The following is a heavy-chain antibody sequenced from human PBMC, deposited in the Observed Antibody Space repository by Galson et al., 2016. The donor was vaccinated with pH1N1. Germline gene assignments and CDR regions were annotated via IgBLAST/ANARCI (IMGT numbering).Heavy chain of an antibody. V-gene: IGHV4-4*07. CDR1: GDSISNYY. CDR3: ASDRPYESRGYHYDSYYYMDV. J-gene: IGHJ6*03. Sequence: SETLSLTCTVSGDSISNYYWSWIRQPAGKGLEWIGRIYVSGTTNYNPSLKSRVTMSVDTSKNQFPLRLSSVTAADTAEYYFASDRPYESRGYHYDSYYYMDVWGKGTTVTVSS. CDR2: IYVSGTT. D-gene: IGHD3-22*01.